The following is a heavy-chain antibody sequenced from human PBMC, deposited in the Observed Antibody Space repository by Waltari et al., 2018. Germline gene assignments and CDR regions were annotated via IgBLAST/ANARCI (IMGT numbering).Heavy chain of an antibody. V-gene: IGHV1-8*01. CDR1: GYTFTSYD. CDR2: MNPNSGNT. Sequence: QVQLVQSGAEVKKPGASVKVSCKPSGYTFTSYDINWVRQATGHGLEWMGWMNPNSGNTGYAQKCQGRVTMTRNPSISAAYMELTNLRSEDTAVYYCARRQDNSGSLYYCDYWGQGTLVTVSS. J-gene: IGHJ4*02. D-gene: IGHD3-22*01. CDR3: ARRQDNSGSLYYCDY.